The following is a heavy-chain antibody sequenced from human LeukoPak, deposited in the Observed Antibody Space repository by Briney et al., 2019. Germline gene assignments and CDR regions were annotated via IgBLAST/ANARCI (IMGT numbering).Heavy chain of an antibody. D-gene: IGHD2-2*01. CDR2: IYPGDSDT. CDR3: ARHARAIVVVPAAYAHDWFDP. Sequence: GESLKISCKGSGYSFTSYWIGWVRQMPGKGLEWMGIIYPGDSDTRYSPSFQGQVTISADKSISTAYLQWSSLKASDTAMYYCARHARAIVVVPAAYAHDWFDPWGQGTLVTVSS. CDR1: GYSFTSYW. J-gene: IGHJ5*02. V-gene: IGHV5-51*01.